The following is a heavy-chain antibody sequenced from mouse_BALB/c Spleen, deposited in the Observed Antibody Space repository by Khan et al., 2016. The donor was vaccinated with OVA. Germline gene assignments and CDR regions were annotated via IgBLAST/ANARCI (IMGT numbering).Heavy chain of an antibody. CDR1: GYSITSGYA. V-gene: IGHV3-2*02. CDR2: ISYSGVT. J-gene: IGHJ2*01. Sequence: EVQLLESGPGLVKPSQSLSLTCTVTGYSITSGYAWNWIRQFPGNKLEWMGYISYSGVTSYTPSLKSRISITRDTSKNQFFRQLYSVTTEDTATYYCARGNYYGYYFDYWGQGTTRTVSS. CDR3: ARGNYYGYYFDY. D-gene: IGHD1-1*01.